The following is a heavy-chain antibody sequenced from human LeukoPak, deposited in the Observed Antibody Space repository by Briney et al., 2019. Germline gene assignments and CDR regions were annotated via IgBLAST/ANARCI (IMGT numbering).Heavy chain of an antibody. CDR3: ARLPRYGYRGEYYFDY. CDR2: IYHSGST. J-gene: IGHJ4*02. D-gene: IGHD5-18*01. V-gene: IGHV4-30-2*03. Sequence: PSQTLSLTCAVSGGSISSGGYSWSWIRQPPGKGLEWIGYIYHSGSTYYNPSLKSRVTISVDTSKNQFSLKLSSVTAADTAVYYCARLPRYGYRGEYYFDYWGQGTLVTVSS. CDR1: GGSISSGGYS.